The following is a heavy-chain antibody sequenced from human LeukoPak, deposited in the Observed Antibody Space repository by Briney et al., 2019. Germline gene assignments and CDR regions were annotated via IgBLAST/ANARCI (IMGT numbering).Heavy chain of an antibody. Sequence: SETLSLTCTVSGGSISSSGYYWGWVRQPPGKGLEWVGSIYYSGVTYYNPSLKSRVTISVDTSKNQFSLRLSSVTAADTAVYYCARSQKYEGHAFDIWGQGTMVTVSS. CDR2: IYYSGVT. D-gene: IGHD2-8*01. CDR3: ARSQKYEGHAFDI. V-gene: IGHV4-39*01. J-gene: IGHJ3*02. CDR1: GGSISSSGYY.